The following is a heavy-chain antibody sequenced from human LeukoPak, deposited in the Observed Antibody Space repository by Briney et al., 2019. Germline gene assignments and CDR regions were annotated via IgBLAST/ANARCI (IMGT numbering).Heavy chain of an antibody. Sequence: GESLKISRKGSGYIFTSYWIGWERQMAGKGLESMGIIYPGDADTRYSPSFQGQVTISADTSISTAYLQWSSLKASDTAMYYCARHHYGDAYNYGSVDYWGQGTLVTVSS. D-gene: IGHD5-24*01. V-gene: IGHV5-51*01. CDR2: IYPGDADT. CDR1: GYIFTSYW. CDR3: ARHHYGDAYNYGSVDY. J-gene: IGHJ4*02.